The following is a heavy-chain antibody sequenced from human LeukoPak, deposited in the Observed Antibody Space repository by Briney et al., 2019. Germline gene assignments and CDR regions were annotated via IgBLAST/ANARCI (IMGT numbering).Heavy chain of an antibody. CDR2: ISSSGSTI. V-gene: IGHV3-11*04. Sequence: GGSLRLSCAASGFTFSDYYMSWIRQAPGKGLEWVSCISSSGSTIYYADSVKGRFTISRDNAKNSLYLQMNSLRAEDTAVYYCAREERYYYYMDDWGKGTTVTVSS. J-gene: IGHJ6*03. CDR1: GFTFSDYY. CDR3: AREERYYYYMDD.